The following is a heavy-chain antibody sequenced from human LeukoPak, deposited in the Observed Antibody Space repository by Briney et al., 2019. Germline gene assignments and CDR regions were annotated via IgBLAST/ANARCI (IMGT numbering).Heavy chain of an antibody. Sequence: GGSLRLSCAASGFTVSSNYMSWVRQAPGKGLEWVSGIRGSGAITYYADSVKGRFTISRDNSKNTLYLQMNSLRAEDTAVYYCAKDFSLTTEGFDYWGQGTLVTVSS. CDR3: AKDFSLTTEGFDY. CDR1: GFTVSSNY. CDR2: IRGSGAIT. J-gene: IGHJ4*02. V-gene: IGHV3-23*01. D-gene: IGHD3-3*01.